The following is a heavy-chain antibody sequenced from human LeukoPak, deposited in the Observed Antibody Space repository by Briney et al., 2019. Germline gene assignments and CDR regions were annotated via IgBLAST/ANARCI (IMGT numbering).Heavy chain of an antibody. CDR1: GYSFTSYW. V-gene: IGHV5-51*01. CDR2: IYPGDSDT. Sequence: GESLKISCKGSGYSFTSYWIGWVRQMPGKGLEWMGIIYPGDSDTRYSPSFQGQVTISADKSISTAYLQWSSLKASDTAMYYCARGDPGSDIAKYFQHWGQGTLVTVSS. J-gene: IGHJ1*01. CDR3: ARGDPGSDIAKYFQH. D-gene: IGHD3-10*01.